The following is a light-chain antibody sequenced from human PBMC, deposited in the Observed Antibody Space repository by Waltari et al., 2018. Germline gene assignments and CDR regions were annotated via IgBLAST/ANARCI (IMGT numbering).Light chain of an antibody. V-gene: IGKV1-6*01. CDR1: QAIGNA. J-gene: IGKJ1*01. CDR2: AAS. CDR3: LQDYIYPWT. Sequence: AIQMTQSPSSLSASVGDSVTITCRASQAIGNAFGWYQQKPGKAPNLLIYAASTYQSGVPSRFSGSGSGTDFTLTISSLQPEDFATYYCLQDYIYPWTFGQGTKVEI.